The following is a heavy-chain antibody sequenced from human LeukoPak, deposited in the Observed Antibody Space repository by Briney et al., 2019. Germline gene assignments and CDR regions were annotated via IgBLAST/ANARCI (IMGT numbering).Heavy chain of an antibody. V-gene: IGHV4-61*02. CDR1: GGSISSGSYY. Sequence: PSETLSLTCTVSGGSISSGSYYWSWIRQPAGKGLEWIGRIYTSGSTNYNPSLKSRVTISVDTSKNQFSLKLSSVTAADTAVYYCARIVTSPQNNWGGDYFDYWGQGTLVTVSS. CDR3: ARIVTSPQNNWGGDYFDY. D-gene: IGHD7-27*01. CDR2: IYTSGST. J-gene: IGHJ4*02.